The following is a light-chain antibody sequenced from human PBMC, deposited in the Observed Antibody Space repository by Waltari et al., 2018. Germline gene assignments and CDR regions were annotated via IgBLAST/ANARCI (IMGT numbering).Light chain of an antibody. CDR3: MIWHGSAAV. V-gene: IGLV5-45*03. CDR1: SGINVGTYR. CDR2: YKSDSDK. J-gene: IGLJ7*01. Sequence: QAVLTQPSSLSATPGASASLTCTLRSGINVGTYRIYWYQQKPWSPPQYLLRYKSDSDKQHGSGVPSRFSGSKDVSANAGILLISGLQSEDEADYYCMIWHGSAAVFGGGTQLTVL.